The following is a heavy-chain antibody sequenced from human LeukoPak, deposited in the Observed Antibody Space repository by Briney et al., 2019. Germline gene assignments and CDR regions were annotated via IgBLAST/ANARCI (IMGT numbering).Heavy chain of an antibody. CDR2: IYYSGST. D-gene: IGHD2-15*01. J-gene: IGHJ6*03. CDR3: ARDGDIAARRTHYYYYYMDV. CDR1: GGSISSYY. V-gene: IGHV4-59*12. Sequence: SETLSLTCTVSGGSISSYYWSWIRQPPGKGLEWIGYIYYSGSTSYNPSLKSRVTISLDTSKNQFSLKLSSVTAADTAVYYCARDGDIAARRTHYYYYYMDVWGKGTTVTISS.